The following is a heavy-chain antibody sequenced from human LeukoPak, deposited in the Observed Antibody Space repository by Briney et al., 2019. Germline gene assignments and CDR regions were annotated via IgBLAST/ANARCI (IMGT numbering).Heavy chain of an antibody. D-gene: IGHD4-17*01. CDR1: GGSISSGGYY. CDR3: ASHYGENYYFDY. Sequence: SQTLSLTCTVSGGSISSGGYYWSWLRQPPGKGLEWIGYIYHSGSTNYNPSLKSRVTISVDTSKNQFSLELSSVTAADTAVYYCASHYGENYYFDYWGQGTLVTVSS. J-gene: IGHJ4*02. CDR2: IYHSGST. V-gene: IGHV4-30-2*02.